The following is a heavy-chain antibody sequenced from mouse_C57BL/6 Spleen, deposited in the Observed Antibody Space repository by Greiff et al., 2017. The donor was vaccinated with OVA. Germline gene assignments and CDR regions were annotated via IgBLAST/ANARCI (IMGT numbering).Heavy chain of an antibody. J-gene: IGHJ3*01. V-gene: IGHV6-3*01. CDR3: TYYTIPEGFFAY. CDR1: GFTFSNYW. D-gene: IGHD2-12*01. CDR2: IRLRSDNYAT. Sequence: EVKLMESGGGLVQPGGSMKLSCVASGFTFSNYWMNWVRQSPEKGLEWVAQIRLRSDNYATDYAESVNGRFTITRDDSKFSVYLQMNNLRAEDTGIYFCTYYTIPEGFFAYWGQGTLVTVSA.